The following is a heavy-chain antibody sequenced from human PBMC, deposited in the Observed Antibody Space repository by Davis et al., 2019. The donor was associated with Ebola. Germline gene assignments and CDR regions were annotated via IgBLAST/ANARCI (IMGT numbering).Heavy chain of an antibody. CDR2: INTNTGNP. CDR1: GYTFTSYA. D-gene: IGHD3-22*01. Sequence: ASVKVSCKASGYTFTSYAMNWVRQTPGQGLEWMGWINTNTGNPTYAQGFTGRFVFSLDTSVSTAYLQISSLKAEDTAVYYCARDRDSSGYSSSIDYWGQGTLVTVSS. CDR3: ARDRDSSGYSSSIDY. J-gene: IGHJ4*02. V-gene: IGHV7-4-1*02.